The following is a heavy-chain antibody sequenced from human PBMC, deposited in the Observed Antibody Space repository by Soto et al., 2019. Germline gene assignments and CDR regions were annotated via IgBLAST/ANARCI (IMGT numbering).Heavy chain of an antibody. Sequence: GGSLRLSCAASGFTFSSYAMSWVRQAPGKGLEWVSAISGSGGSTYYADSVKGRFTISRDNSKNTLYLQMNSLRAEDTAVYYCAKDGIYDSSGYYYFDYWSQGTLVTVSS. D-gene: IGHD3-22*01. CDR2: ISGSGGST. V-gene: IGHV3-23*01. J-gene: IGHJ4*02. CDR1: GFTFSSYA. CDR3: AKDGIYDSSGYYYFDY.